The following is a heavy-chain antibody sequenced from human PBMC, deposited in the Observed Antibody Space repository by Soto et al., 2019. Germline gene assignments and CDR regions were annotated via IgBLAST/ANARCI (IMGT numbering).Heavy chain of an antibody. CDR2: ISSSSSYI. CDR3: ARTCTGGSCLDY. CDR1: GFTFSSYS. D-gene: IGHD2-15*01. V-gene: IGHV3-21*01. J-gene: IGHJ4*02. Sequence: GGSLRLSCAASGFTFSSYSMNWVRQAPGKGLEWVSSISSSSSYIYYADSVKGRFTISRDNAKGSLYLQMNSLRAEDTAVYYCARTCTGGSCLDYWGQGTLVTVSS.